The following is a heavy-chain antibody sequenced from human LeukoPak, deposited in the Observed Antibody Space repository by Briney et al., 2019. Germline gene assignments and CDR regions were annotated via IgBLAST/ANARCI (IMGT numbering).Heavy chain of an antibody. CDR1: GGTFSSYA. J-gene: IGHJ4*02. V-gene: IGHV1-69*06. CDR2: IIPIFGTA. D-gene: IGHD3-9*01. Sequence: SVKVSCKASGGTFSSYAISWVRQAPGQGLEWMGGIIPIFGTANYAQKFQGRVTITADKSTSTAYMELSSLRSEDTAAYYCARDRTIDDILTLDYWGQGTLVTVSS. CDR3: ARDRTIDDILTLDY.